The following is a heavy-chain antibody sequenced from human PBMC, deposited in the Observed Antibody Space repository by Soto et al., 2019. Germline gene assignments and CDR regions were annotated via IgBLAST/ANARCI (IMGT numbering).Heavy chain of an antibody. J-gene: IGHJ4*02. CDR3: ARGPHSYYSDYGRIHY. CDR2: ISASGVHT. D-gene: IGHD3-10*01. CDR1: GFTFNDYA. V-gene: IGHV3-23*01. Sequence: PGGSLRLSCGVSGFTFNDYAMTWVRQAPGKGLDWVSGISASGVHTYYADSVKGRFTISRDNAKKTVYLEMKSLRVEDTAVYYCARGPHSYYSDYGRIHYWGQGTLVTVSS.